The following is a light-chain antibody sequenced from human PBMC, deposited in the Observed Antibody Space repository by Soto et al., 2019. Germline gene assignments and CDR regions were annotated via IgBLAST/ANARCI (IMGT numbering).Light chain of an antibody. CDR1: QSITNNY. J-gene: IGKJ1*01. Sequence: EIALTQSPGTLSFSPGERATLSCRASQSITNNYLAWYQQKAGQVPRLLLYGASTRPTGIPDRFSGSGSGTDFTLTITRLEPDDFAVYYCQHYGSSPRTFGQGTKVEIK. CDR3: QHYGSSPRT. V-gene: IGKV3-20*01. CDR2: GAS.